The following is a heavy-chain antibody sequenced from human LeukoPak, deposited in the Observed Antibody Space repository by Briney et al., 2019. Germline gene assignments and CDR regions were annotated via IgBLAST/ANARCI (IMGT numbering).Heavy chain of an antibody. V-gene: IGHV3-20*04. CDR2: INWNGGST. CDR3: AKGLFTFGGVIVIARAFDI. Sequence: PGGSLRLSCAASGFTFDDSVMSWVRQAPGKGLEWVSGINWNGGSTGYADSVKGRFTISRDNAKNSLYLQMNSLRAEDTAVYYCAKGLFTFGGVIVIARAFDIWGQGTMVTVSS. J-gene: IGHJ3*02. D-gene: IGHD3-16*02. CDR1: GFTFDDSV.